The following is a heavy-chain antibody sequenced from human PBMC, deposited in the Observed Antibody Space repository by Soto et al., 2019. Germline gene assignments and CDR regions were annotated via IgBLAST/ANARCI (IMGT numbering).Heavy chain of an antibody. J-gene: IGHJ6*02. D-gene: IGHD2-8*01. CDR2: MNPNSGNT. CDR3: ARGGFKVYANYYGMDV. Sequence: ASVKVSCKASGYTFTSYDINWVRQATGQGLEWMGWMNPNSGNTDYAQKFQGRVTMTRNTSISTAYMELSSLRSEDTAVYYCARGGFKVYANYYGMDVWGQGTTVTVSS. V-gene: IGHV1-8*01. CDR1: GYTFTSYD.